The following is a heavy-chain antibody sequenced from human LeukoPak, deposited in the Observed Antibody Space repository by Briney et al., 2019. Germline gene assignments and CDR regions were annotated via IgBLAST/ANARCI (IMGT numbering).Heavy chain of an antibody. CDR2: INHSGST. V-gene: IGHV4-34*01. CDR1: GGSFSGYY. D-gene: IGHD3-16*01. CDR3: ASGMITFGGVPTNDAFDI. J-gene: IGHJ3*02. Sequence: SETLSLTCAVYGGSFSGYYWSWIRQPPGKGLEWIGEINHSGSTNYNPSLKSRVTISVDTSKNQFSLKLSSVTAADTAVYYCASGMITFGGVPTNDAFDIWGQGTMVTVSS.